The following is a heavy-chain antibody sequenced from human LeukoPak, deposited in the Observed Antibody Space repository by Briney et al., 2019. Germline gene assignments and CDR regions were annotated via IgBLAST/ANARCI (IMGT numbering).Heavy chain of an antibody. D-gene: IGHD3-10*01. V-gene: IGHV4-59*08. Sequence: SETLSLTCTVSGGSISSYYWSWIRQPPGKGLEWIGYIYYSGSTNYNPSLKSRVTISVGTSKNQFSLKLSSVTAADTAVYYCARRAARFGAENWFDPWGQGTLVTVSS. J-gene: IGHJ5*02. CDR2: IYYSGST. CDR3: ARRAARFGAENWFDP. CDR1: GGSISSYY.